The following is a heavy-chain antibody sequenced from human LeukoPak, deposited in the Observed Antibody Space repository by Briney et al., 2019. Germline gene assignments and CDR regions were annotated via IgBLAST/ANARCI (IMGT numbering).Heavy chain of an antibody. D-gene: IGHD3-22*01. Sequence: PSETLSLTCTVSGGSISSGGYYWSWIRQHPGKGLEWIGYIYYSGSTYYNPSLKSRVTISVDTSKNQFSLKLSSVTAAATAVYYCTRSGYHDAFDIWGQGTMVTVSS. CDR1: GGSISSGGYY. CDR2: IYYSGST. V-gene: IGHV4-31*03. CDR3: TRSGYHDAFDI. J-gene: IGHJ3*02.